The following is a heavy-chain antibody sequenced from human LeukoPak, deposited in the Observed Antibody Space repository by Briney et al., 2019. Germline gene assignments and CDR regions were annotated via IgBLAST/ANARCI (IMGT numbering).Heavy chain of an antibody. V-gene: IGHV4-4*07. J-gene: IGHJ3*02. CDR3: ARALTGAFRIGAFDI. CDR2: IYTRANA. CDR1: GASINEYY. D-gene: IGHD7-27*01. Sequence: SETLSLTCTVSGASINEYYWRWIRQPAGKGLEWIGRIYTRANADYAPSLKSRVTMSADPSKNQLSLKLTSVTAADTAVYYCARALTGAFRIGAFDIWGQGTLVTVSS.